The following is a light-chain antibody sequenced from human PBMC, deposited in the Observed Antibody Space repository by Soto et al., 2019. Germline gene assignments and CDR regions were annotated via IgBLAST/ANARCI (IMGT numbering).Light chain of an antibody. V-gene: IGKV1-5*01. Sequence: DIQMTQSPSTLSASVGERVTITCRASQSISSWLAWYQQKPGKAPKLLIYDASSLESGVPSRFSGSGSGTDCPLTISSLQHDDFATYYCQQYNSYSWTFGQGTKVEIK. CDR3: QQYNSYSWT. J-gene: IGKJ1*01. CDR1: QSISSW. CDR2: DAS.